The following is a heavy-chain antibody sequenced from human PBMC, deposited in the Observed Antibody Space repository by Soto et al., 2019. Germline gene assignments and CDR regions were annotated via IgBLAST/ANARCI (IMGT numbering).Heavy chain of an antibody. V-gene: IGHV4-59*01. D-gene: IGHD3-10*01. J-gene: IGHJ4*03. CDR1: GGSISSYY. CDR3: ARAPRGNYGYPSYFDY. Sequence: TLSLTCTVSGGSISSYYWSWIRQPPGKGLEWIGYIYYSGSTNYNPSLKSRVTISVDTSKNQFSLKLSSVTAADTAVYYCARAPRGNYGYPSYFDYWGHGTTVTVSS. CDR2: IYYSGST.